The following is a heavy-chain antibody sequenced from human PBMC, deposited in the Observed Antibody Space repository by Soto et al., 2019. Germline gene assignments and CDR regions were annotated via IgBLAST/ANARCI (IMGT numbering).Heavy chain of an antibody. D-gene: IGHD2-15*01. Sequence: GASVKVSCKASGYTFTGYYMHWVRQAPGQGLEWMGWINPNSGGTNYAQKFQGRVTMTRDTSISTAYMELSRLRSDDTAVYYCARDGPPEEEEAATRYYGMDVWGQGTTVTVSS. CDR3: ARDGPPEEEEAATRYYGMDV. J-gene: IGHJ6*02. CDR2: INPNSGGT. V-gene: IGHV1-2*02. CDR1: GYTFTGYY.